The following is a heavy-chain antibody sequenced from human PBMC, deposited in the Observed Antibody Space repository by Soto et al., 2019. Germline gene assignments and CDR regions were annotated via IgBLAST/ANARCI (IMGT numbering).Heavy chain of an antibody. Sequence: EVQLVESGGGLVKPGGSLRLSCAASGFTFSSYSMNWVRQAPGKGLEWVSSISSSSSYIYYADSVKGRFTISRDNAKNSLYLQMNSLRAEDTAVYYCARDRNYYDPLDYWGQGTLVTVSS. V-gene: IGHV3-21*01. D-gene: IGHD3-22*01. CDR3: ARDRNYYDPLDY. J-gene: IGHJ4*02. CDR2: ISSSSSYI. CDR1: GFTFSSYS.